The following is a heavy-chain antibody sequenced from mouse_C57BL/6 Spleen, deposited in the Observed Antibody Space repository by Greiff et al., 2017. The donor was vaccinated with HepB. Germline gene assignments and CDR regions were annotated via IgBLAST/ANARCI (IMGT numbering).Heavy chain of an antibody. D-gene: IGHD2-4*01. CDR1: GYTFTSYW. V-gene: IGHV1-64*01. J-gene: IGHJ3*01. CDR3: ARHDYDWFAY. CDR2: IHPNSGST. Sequence: QVQLQQPGAELVKPGASVKLSCKASGYTFTSYWMHWVKQRPGQGLEWIGMIHPNSGSTNYNEKFKSKATLTVDKSSSTAYMQLSSLTSEDSAVYYCARHDYDWFAYWGQGTLVTVSA.